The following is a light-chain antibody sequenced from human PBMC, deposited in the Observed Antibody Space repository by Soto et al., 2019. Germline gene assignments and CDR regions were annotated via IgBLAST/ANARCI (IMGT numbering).Light chain of an antibody. J-gene: IGKJ1*01. Sequence: EIVLTQSPATQSVSPGERVTLSCRASQSLYTNLAWYQQKPGQAPRVLIYGASTRATGIPARFTGIGSGTEFTLTISSLQSEDFAVYYCQQYNNWPPVRTFGQGTKVDIK. CDR1: QSLYTN. CDR2: GAS. CDR3: QQYNNWPPVRT. V-gene: IGKV3-15*01.